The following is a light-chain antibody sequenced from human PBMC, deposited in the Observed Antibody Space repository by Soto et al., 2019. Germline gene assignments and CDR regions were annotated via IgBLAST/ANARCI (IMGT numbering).Light chain of an antibody. CDR3: HQRSNWPWT. J-gene: IGKJ1*01. CDR1: QSVSRY. CDR2: DAS. V-gene: IGKV3-11*01. Sequence: EILFTQSPATLSLSPGERATLSCRASQSVSRYLAWYQHKVGQAPRILIYDASSRDTGIPARFSGSGSGTDFTLTISRLEPEDFEVYYCHQRSNWPWTFGQGTKVDIK.